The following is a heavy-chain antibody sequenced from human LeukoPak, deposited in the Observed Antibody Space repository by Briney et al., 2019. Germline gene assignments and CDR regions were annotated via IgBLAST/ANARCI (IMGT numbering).Heavy chain of an antibody. D-gene: IGHD6-13*01. V-gene: IGHV4-34*01. CDR3: ASPPYSSSWTAPRYFDY. Sequence: PSETLSLTCAVYGGSFSGYYWSWTRQPPGKGLEWIGEINHSGSTNYNPSLKSRVTISVDTSKNRFSLKLSSVTAADTAVYYCASPPYSSSWTAPRYFDYWGQGTLVTVSS. CDR1: GGSFSGYY. CDR2: INHSGST. J-gene: IGHJ4*02.